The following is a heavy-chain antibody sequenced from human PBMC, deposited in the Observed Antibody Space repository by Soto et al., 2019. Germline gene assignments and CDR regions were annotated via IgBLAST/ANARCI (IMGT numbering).Heavy chain of an antibody. J-gene: IGHJ3*02. Sequence: QVQLVQSGAEVKKPGASVKVSCKASGYTFTSYYMHWVRQAPGQGLEWMGIINPSGGSTSYAQKFPGRVTMTRDTSTSTVYMELSSLRSEDTAVYYCARDLQDILTGYYSRAFDIWGQGTMVTVSS. CDR3: ARDLQDILTGYYSRAFDI. CDR1: GYTFTSYY. D-gene: IGHD3-9*01. CDR2: INPSGGST. V-gene: IGHV1-46*01.